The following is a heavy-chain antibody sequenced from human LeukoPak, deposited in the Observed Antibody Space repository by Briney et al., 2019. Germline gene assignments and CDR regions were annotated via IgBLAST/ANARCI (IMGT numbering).Heavy chain of an antibody. CDR3: AKDQHFQDDAFDI. CDR2: ISGSGRST. CDR1: GFTFSNYA. J-gene: IGHJ3*02. Sequence: GGSLRLSCAASGFTFSNYAMTWVRQAPGKGLEWVSTISGSGRSTYYADSVKGRFTISRDNSKNTLYVQTNSLRAEDTAIYYCAKDQHFQDDAFDIWGQGTMVTVSS. D-gene: IGHD2/OR15-2a*01. V-gene: IGHV3-23*01.